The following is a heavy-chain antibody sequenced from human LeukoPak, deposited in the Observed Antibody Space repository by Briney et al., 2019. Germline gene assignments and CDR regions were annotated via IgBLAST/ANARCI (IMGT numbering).Heavy chain of an antibody. Sequence: RSETLSLTCTVSGGSLSISSYYWGWIRQPPGKGLEWIGRIYYSGSTYYNQSLTSRVTISVDTPKNQFSLKLSSVTAADTAVYYCARVSSSGRLDYWGQGTLVTDSP. CDR2: IYYSGST. CDR3: ARVSSSGRLDY. CDR1: GGSLSISSYY. D-gene: IGHD6-19*01. J-gene: IGHJ4*02. V-gene: IGHV4-39*07.